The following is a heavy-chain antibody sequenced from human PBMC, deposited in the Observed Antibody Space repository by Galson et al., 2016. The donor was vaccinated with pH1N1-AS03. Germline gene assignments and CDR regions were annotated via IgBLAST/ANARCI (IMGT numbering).Heavy chain of an antibody. V-gene: IGHV5-51*01. CDR3: ARHREYQVLSSTMDV. D-gene: IGHD2-2*01. CDR2: IYPSDSDT. J-gene: IGHJ6*02. Sequence: QSGAEVKKTGESLKISCKSSGYSFTGYWIGWVRQKPGKGLEWMGIIYPSDSDTRYNPSFQGQVTISVDESIGTAYLQWSSLKASDTAIYYCARHREYQVLSSTMDVWGQGTTVTVSS. CDR1: GYSFTGYW.